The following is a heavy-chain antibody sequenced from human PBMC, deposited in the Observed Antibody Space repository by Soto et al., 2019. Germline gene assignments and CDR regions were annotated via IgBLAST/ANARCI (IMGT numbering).Heavy chain of an antibody. V-gene: IGHV1-69*13. J-gene: IGHJ5*02. D-gene: IGHD3-22*01. Sequence: ASVKVSCKASGGTFSSYAISWVRQAPGQGLEWMGGIIPIFGTANYAQKFQGRVTITADESTSTAYMELSSLRSEDTAVYYCASQGNGYHRVWFDPWGQGTLVTVAS. CDR1: GGTFSSYA. CDR3: ASQGNGYHRVWFDP. CDR2: IIPIFGTA.